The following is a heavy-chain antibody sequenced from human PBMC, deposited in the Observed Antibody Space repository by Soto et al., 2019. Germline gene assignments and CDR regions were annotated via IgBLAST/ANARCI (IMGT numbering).Heavy chain of an antibody. CDR2: IYYSGST. CDR1: GGSISSSSYY. V-gene: IGHV4-39*07. Sequence: SETLSLTCTVSGGSISSSSYYWGWIRQPPGKGLEWIGSIYYSGSTYYNTSLKNQVTISVDTSKNQFSLTLSSVTAADTAVYYCARALPTLAAAGHFGYWGQGTLVTVSS. D-gene: IGHD6-13*01. CDR3: ARALPTLAAAGHFGY. J-gene: IGHJ4*02.